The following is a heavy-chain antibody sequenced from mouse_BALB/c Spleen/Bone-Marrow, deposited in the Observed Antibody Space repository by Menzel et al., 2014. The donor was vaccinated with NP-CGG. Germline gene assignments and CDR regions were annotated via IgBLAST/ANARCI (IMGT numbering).Heavy chain of an antibody. D-gene: IGHD1-1*01. V-gene: IGHV5-6*01. CDR2: ISSGGSYT. CDR3: ASTITTVVAENAMDY. J-gene: IGHJ4*01. Sequence: EVQGVESGGDLVRPGGSLKLSCAASGFTFXSYGMSWVRQTPDKRLEWVATISSGGSYTYYPDSVKGRFTISRDNAKNTLHLQMSSLKSEDTAMYYCASTITTVVAENAMDYWGQGTSVTVSS. CDR1: GFTFXSYG.